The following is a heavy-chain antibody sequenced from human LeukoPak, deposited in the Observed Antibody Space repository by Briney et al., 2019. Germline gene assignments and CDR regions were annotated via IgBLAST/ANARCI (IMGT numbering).Heavy chain of an antibody. CDR2: ISAYNGNT. CDR1: GYTFTSYG. J-gene: IGHJ5*02. V-gene: IGHV1-18*01. Sequence: GASVKVSCKASGYTFTSYGISWVRQAPGQGLEWMGWISAYNGNTNYAQKLQGRVTMTTDTSTSTAYMELSSLTPADTAVYYSVRAFSTTSYNWFHPWGQGTLVTVSS. CDR3: VRAFSTTSYNWFHP. D-gene: IGHD2-2*01.